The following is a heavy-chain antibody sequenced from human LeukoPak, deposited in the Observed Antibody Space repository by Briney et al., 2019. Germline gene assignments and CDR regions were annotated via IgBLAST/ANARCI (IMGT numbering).Heavy chain of an antibody. CDR3: ARDSLGITAVGNY. J-gene: IGHJ4*02. V-gene: IGHV4-61*02. CDR2: KYTTGAT. Sequence: KTSETLSLTCTVSGGSITSGLYYWTWIRQTAGKGLEWIGRKYTTGATNYNPSLKSRVTISLDTSKNQLSLKLTSVTAADTAVYYCARDSLGITAVGNYWGQGTLVTVSS. D-gene: IGHD6-13*01. CDR1: GGSITSGLYY.